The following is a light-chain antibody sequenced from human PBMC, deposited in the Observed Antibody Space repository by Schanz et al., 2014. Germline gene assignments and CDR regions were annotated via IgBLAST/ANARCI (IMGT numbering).Light chain of an antibody. CDR1: QSLFSGY. CDR2: GAY. Sequence: EIVLTQSPGTLSLSPGEGATLSCRTSQSLFSGYLVWYQQKPGLAPRLLMYGAYSRASGIASRFSGSGSGTEFTLTITSLQSEDFAVYLCQQHDAWPFTFGGGTKVEL. V-gene: IGKV3-15*01. CDR3: QQHDAWPFT. J-gene: IGKJ4*01.